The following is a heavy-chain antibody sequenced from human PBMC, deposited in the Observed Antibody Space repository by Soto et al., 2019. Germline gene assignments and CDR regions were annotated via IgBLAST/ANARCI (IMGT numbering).Heavy chain of an antibody. Sequence: GGSLRLSCAASGFTFSSYAMNWVRQAPGKGLEWVSGISTSGGSTYYADSVKGRFTISRDNSKNTLYLQMNSLRAEDTAVYYSAKDRDFWGGYSTPIDAWGQGTLVTVSS. CDR1: GFTFSSYA. D-gene: IGHD3-3*01. CDR2: ISTSGGST. V-gene: IGHV3-23*01. J-gene: IGHJ5*02. CDR3: AKDRDFWGGYSTPIDA.